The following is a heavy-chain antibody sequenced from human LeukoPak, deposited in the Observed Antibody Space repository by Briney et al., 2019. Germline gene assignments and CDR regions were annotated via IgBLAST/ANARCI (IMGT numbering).Heavy chain of an antibody. CDR1: GFTFNTYA. J-gene: IGHJ4*02. CDR2: ISGTDGST. V-gene: IGHV3-23*01. CDR3: ASLYGGNSPLDY. D-gene: IGHD4-23*01. Sequence: GGSLRLSCAASGFTFNTYAMNWVRQAPGKGLEWVSVISGTDGSTYYADSVKGRFTISRDNSNNRLYLQVNSLRAEDTAVYYCASLYGGNSPLDYWGQGTLVTVSS.